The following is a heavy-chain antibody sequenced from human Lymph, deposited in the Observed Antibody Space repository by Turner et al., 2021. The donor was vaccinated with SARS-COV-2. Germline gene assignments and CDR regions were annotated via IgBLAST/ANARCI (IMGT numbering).Heavy chain of an antibody. Sequence: QVQLQQWGAGLLKPSETLSLTCAVDGGSFSAYYWSWIRQPPGKGLESMGEINHSGSTNYNPSLKSRVTISVDTSKNQFSLKLNSVTAADTAVYYCARVVIAVAGTYSIQVYYYYGMDVWGQGTTVTVSS. J-gene: IGHJ6*02. V-gene: IGHV4-34*01. CDR1: GGSFSAYY. CDR3: ARVVIAVAGTYSIQVYYYYGMDV. D-gene: IGHD6-19*01. CDR2: INHSGST.